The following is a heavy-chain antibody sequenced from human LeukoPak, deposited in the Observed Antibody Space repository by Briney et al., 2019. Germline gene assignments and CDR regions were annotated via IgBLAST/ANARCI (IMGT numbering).Heavy chain of an antibody. J-gene: IGHJ4*02. Sequence: GGSLRLSCAASGFTFSSYSMNWVRQAPGKGLEWVSSISSSSSYIYYADSVKGRFTISRDNAKNSLFLQMNSLRAEDTAVYYCAREKSSNHDYWGQGTLVTVSS. CDR3: AREKSSNHDY. D-gene: IGHD6-13*01. CDR2: ISSSSSYI. V-gene: IGHV3-21*06. CDR1: GFTFSSYS.